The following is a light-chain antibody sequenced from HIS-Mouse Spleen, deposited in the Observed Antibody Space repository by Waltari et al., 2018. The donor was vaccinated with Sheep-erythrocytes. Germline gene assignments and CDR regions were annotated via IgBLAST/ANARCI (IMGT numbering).Light chain of an antibody. CDR3: YSTDSSGNHWV. Sequence: SHELTQPPSVSASPGHTARITCSGDAWPNKYSNWYQQKSGQAPVLVIYEDSKRPSGIPERFSGSSSGTMATLTISGAQVEDDADYYCYSTDSSGNHWVFCGGTKLTVL. J-gene: IGLJ3*02. V-gene: IGLV3-10*01. CDR2: EDS. CDR1: AWPNKY.